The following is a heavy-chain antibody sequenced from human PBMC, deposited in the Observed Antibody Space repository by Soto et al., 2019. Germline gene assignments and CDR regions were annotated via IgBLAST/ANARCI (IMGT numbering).Heavy chain of an antibody. Sequence: SETLSLTCTVSGGSISRYYWSWIRQPPGKGLEWIGYIYYSGSTNYNPSLKSRVTISVDTSKNQFSLKLSSVTAADTAVYYCARTTVRRGYYYGMDVWGQGTTVTVSS. J-gene: IGHJ6*02. CDR3: ARTTVRRGYYYGMDV. CDR1: GGSISRYY. CDR2: IYYSGST. D-gene: IGHD4-17*01. V-gene: IGHV4-59*08.